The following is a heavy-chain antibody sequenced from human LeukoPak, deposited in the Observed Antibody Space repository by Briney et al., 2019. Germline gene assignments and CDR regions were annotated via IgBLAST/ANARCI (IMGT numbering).Heavy chain of an antibody. CDR3: ARDESYFDY. V-gene: IGHV1-8*01. CDR1: GYTFRSYD. CDR2: MNSNNGKT. Sequence: ASVKVSCKASGYTFRSYDINRVRQATGQGLEWMGWMNSNNGKTAYAQKFQGRVTMTRDTSKSTAYMELSSLTSEDTAVYYCARDESYFDYWRQGTLVTVSS. J-gene: IGHJ4*02.